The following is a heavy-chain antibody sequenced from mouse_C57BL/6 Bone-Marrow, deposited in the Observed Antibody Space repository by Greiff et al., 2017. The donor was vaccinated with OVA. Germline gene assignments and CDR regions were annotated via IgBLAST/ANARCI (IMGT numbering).Heavy chain of an antibody. Sequence: VQLQQSGAELVKPGASVKISCKASGYAFSSYWMNWVKQRPGKGLEWIGQIYPGDGDTNYTGKFKGKATLTADKSSSTDYMQLSSLTSEDSAVDFCARGGTAQALSWFAYWGQGTLVTVSA. CDR2: IYPGDGDT. D-gene: IGHD3-2*02. V-gene: IGHV1-80*01. CDR3: ARGGTAQALSWFAY. J-gene: IGHJ3*01. CDR1: GYAFSSYW.